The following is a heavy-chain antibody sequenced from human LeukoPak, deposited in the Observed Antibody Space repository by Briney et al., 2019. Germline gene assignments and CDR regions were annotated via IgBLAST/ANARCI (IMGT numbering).Heavy chain of an antibody. Sequence: PSETLSLTCAVSGYSITSTYWWGWIRQTPGKGLEWIGSIYYSESTYYNPSLKSRVTISVDTSKNQFSLKLSSVTAADTAVYYCARHLWVVAATPSYFDYWGQGTLVTVSS. V-gene: IGHV4-38-2*01. CDR1: GYSITSTYW. D-gene: IGHD2-15*01. CDR2: IYYSEST. J-gene: IGHJ4*02. CDR3: ARHLWVVAATPSYFDY.